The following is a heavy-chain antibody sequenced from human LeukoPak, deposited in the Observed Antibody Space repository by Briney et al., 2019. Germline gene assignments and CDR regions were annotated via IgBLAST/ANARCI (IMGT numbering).Heavy chain of an antibody. CDR3: ARVGSGSYGAHDY. V-gene: IGHV4-61*02. D-gene: IGHD1-26*01. CDR2: IYTSGST. Sequence: SQTLSLTCAVSGGSISSGGYSWSWIRQPPVKGLEWIGRIYTSGSTNYNPSLKSRVTMSVDTSKNQFSLKLSSVTAADTAVYYCARVGSGSYGAHDYWGQGTLVTVSS. CDR1: GGSISSGGYS. J-gene: IGHJ4*02.